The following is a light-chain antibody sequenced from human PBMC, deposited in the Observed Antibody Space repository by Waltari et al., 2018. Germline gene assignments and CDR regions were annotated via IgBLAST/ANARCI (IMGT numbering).Light chain of an antibody. V-gene: IGKV3-11*01. CDR1: QSVSSF. J-gene: IGKJ5*01. CDR2: DAS. Sequence: EIVLTQSPGTLSLSPGERVTLSCKASQSVSSFLAWYQQKPGQAPRLLISDASNRATGIPPRFSGSGSGTNFTLTISSLEPEDVAFYYCQQGSVSSPVTLGQGKRLGIK. CDR3: QQGSVSSPVT.